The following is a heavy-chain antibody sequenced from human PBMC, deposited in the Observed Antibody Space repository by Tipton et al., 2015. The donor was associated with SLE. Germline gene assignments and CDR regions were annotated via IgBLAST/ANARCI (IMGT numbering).Heavy chain of an antibody. J-gene: IGHJ3*02. V-gene: IGHV3-21*01. Sequence: SLRLSCAASGFTFSSYSMNWVRQAPGKGLEWVSSISSSSSYIYYADSVKGRFTISRDNAKNSLYLQMNSLRAEDTAVYYCARYGLRGGAFDIWGQGTMVTVSS. CDR2: ISSSSSYI. CDR1: GFTFSSYS. CDR3: ARYGLRGGAFDI. D-gene: IGHD2-15*01.